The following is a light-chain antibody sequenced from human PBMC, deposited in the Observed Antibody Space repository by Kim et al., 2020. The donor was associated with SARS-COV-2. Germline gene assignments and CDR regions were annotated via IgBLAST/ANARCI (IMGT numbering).Light chain of an antibody. CDR1: SLRDYY. CDR3: HCRARGTYHAV. J-gene: IGLJ1*01. V-gene: IGLV3-19*01. CDR2: GNN. Sequence: SSELTQDPAVSVSLGQTVRITCQGDSLRDYYPSWYQQKAGRAPVLLMYGNNNRPSGIPDRFSGTTSGNTASLTITGAQAGDEADYYCHCRARGTYHAVFGTGTKVTVL.